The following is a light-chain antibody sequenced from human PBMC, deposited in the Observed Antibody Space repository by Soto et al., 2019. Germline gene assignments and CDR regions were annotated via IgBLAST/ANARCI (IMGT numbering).Light chain of an antibody. J-gene: IGKJ1*01. CDR1: QTISSW. V-gene: IGKV1-5*03. Sequence: DIPMPQSPSTLSGSVGDSVTITCRASQTISSWLAWYQQKPGKAPKLLIYKASTLKSGVPSRFSGSGSGTEFTLTISSLQPDDFATYDCQHYNSYSEAFGQGTKVDIK. CDR2: KAS. CDR3: QHYNSYSEA.